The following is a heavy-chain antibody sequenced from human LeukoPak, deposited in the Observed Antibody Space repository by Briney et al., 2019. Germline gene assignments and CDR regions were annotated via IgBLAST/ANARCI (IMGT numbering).Heavy chain of an antibody. CDR2: INPNSGGT. Sequence: ASVKVSCKASGYTFTGYYMHWVRQAPGQGLEWMGWINPNSGGTNYAQKFRGRVTMTRDTSISTAYMELSRLRSDDTAVYYCARGIDYGDSRGIGPIDAFDIWGQGTMVTVSS. D-gene: IGHD4-17*01. CDR1: GYTFTGYY. J-gene: IGHJ3*02. CDR3: ARGIDYGDSRGIGPIDAFDI. V-gene: IGHV1-2*02.